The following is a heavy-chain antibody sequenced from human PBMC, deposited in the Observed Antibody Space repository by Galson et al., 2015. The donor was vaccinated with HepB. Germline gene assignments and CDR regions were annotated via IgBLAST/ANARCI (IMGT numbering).Heavy chain of an antibody. D-gene: IGHD6-19*01. CDR1: GFNVSSNY. CDR2: IYAGGNR. CDR3: TRDRGGGVAGY. V-gene: IGHV3-53*01. Sequence: SLRLSCAASGFNVSSNYMNWVRQAPGKGLEWVSVIYAGGNRHYADSVKGRFTISRDNSKNTTYLEMNNLRDDDTAIYYCTRDRGGGVAGYWGQGTLVTVSS. J-gene: IGHJ4*02.